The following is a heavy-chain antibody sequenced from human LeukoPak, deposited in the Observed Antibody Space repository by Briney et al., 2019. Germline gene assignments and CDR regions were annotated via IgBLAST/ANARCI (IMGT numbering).Heavy chain of an antibody. CDR2: ISSTSSYI. J-gene: IGHJ6*02. CDR1: GFTFSGYS. D-gene: IGHD6-6*01. V-gene: IGHV3-21*01. CDR3: ARDSSSSYFYYYGMDV. Sequence: GGSLRLSCAASGFTFSGYSMNWVRQAPGKGLEWVSSISSTSSYIYYADSVKGRFTISRDNAKNLLYLQMNSLRAEDTAVYYCARDSSSSYFYYYGMDVWGQGTTVTVSS.